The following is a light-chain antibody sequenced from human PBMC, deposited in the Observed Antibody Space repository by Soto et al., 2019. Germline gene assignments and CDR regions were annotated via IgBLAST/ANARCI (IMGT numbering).Light chain of an antibody. V-gene: IGLV1-44*01. J-gene: IGLJ1*01. Sequence: QSALTQPPSASGTPGQRVTISCSGSSSNIGTYSVSWYQQFPGTAPRLLIYSDNQRPSGVPDRFSASKSGASASLAISGLQSEDEADFYCAAWDGSLNGCVFGTGTKVTVL. CDR1: SSNIGTYS. CDR2: SDN. CDR3: AAWDGSLNGCV.